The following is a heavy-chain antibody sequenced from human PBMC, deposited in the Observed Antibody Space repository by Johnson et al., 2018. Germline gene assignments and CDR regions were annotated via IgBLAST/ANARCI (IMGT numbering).Heavy chain of an antibody. CDR2: IIPIFGTA. V-gene: IGHV1-69*06. D-gene: IGHD3-22*01. CDR3: AFNVDSSGYSHYYYYMDV. Sequence: HVQLVQSGAEVKKPGSSVKVSCKASGGTFSSYAISWVRQAPGQGLEWMGGIIPIFGTANYAQKFQGRVTITADKSTSTAYMELGSLRSEDTAVYYCAFNVDSSGYSHYYYYMDVWGKGTTVTVSS. J-gene: IGHJ6*03. CDR1: GGTFSSYA.